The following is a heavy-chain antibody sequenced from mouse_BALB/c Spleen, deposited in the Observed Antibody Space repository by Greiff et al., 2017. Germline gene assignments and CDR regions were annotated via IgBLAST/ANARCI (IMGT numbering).Heavy chain of an antibody. Sequence: EVQLVESGGGLVKPGGSLKLSCAASGFTFSDYYMYWVRQTPEKRLEWVATISDGGSYTYYPDSVKGRFTISRDNAKNNLYLQMSSLKSEDTAMYYCARDTLRGYAMDYWGQGTSVTVSS. J-gene: IGHJ4*01. CDR2: ISDGGSYT. V-gene: IGHV5-4*02. D-gene: IGHD1-1*01. CDR1: GFTFSDYY. CDR3: ARDTLRGYAMDY.